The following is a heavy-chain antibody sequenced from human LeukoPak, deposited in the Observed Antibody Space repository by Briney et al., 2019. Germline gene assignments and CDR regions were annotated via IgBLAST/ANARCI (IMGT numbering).Heavy chain of an antibody. V-gene: IGHV4-59*12. CDR1: GGSISNYY. J-gene: IGHJ3*02. Sequence: SETLSLTCTVSGGSISNYYWSWIRQPPGKGLEWIGHIYYSGSTNYNPSLRSRVTISVDTSKNLFSLKLSSVTAADTAVYYCARGSLTYYDSSGYYYRAFDIWGQGTMVTVSS. CDR3: ARGSLTYYDSSGYYYRAFDI. D-gene: IGHD3-22*01. CDR2: IYYSGST.